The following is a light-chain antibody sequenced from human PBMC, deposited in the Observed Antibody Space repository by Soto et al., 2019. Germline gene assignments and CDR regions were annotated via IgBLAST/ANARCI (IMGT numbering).Light chain of an antibody. J-gene: IGLJ1*01. CDR3: SSYTSSSTQV. CDR1: SSDVGGYNY. Sequence: QSALTHPASVSGSPAQAIAISCNGTSSDVGGYNYVSWYQQHPGKAPKLMIYEVSNRPSGVSNRFSGSKSGNTASLTISGLQAEDEADYYCSSYTSSSTQVFGTGTKVTVL. CDR2: EVS. V-gene: IGLV2-14*01.